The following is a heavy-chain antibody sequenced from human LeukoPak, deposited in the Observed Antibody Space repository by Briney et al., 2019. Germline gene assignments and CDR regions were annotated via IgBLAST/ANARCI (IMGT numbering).Heavy chain of an antibody. CDR3: AKYSTHYFDY. Sequence: AGSLRLSCAASGFTFSSYAMSWVRQAPGQGLEWVSAISGSGGSTYYANSVNGRFTTPRDNSKNTQYLQMNSLRAEDTAVYYCAKYSTHYFDYWGQGTVVTVAS. D-gene: IGHD5-18*01. CDR1: GFTFSSYA. CDR2: ISGSGGST. J-gene: IGHJ4*02. V-gene: IGHV3-23*01.